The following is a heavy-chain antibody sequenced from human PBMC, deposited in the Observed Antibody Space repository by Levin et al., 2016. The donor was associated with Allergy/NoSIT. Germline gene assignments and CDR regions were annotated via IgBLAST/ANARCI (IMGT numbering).Heavy chain of an antibody. CDR3: ARDRGIRGYYYYGMDV. D-gene: IGHD2-21*01. J-gene: IGHJ6*02. CDR2: IYYSGST. Sequence: WIRQPPGKGLEWIGYIYYSGSTNYNPSLKSRVTISVDTSKNQFSLKLSSVTAADTAVYYCARDRGIRGYYYYGMDVWGQGTTVTVSS. V-gene: IGHV4-59*01.